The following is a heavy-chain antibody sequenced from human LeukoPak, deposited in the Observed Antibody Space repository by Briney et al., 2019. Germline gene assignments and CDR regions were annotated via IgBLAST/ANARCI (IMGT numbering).Heavy chain of an antibody. V-gene: IGHV4-39*01. CDR1: GGSISSSTFH. Sequence: KPSETLSLTCTVSGGSISSSTFHWGWIRQPPGKGLEWIGSIYYSGSTYYNPSLNSRVTISVDTSKNQFSLKLISVTAADTAVYYCTRSGTMVVMRPMYYWGQGTLVTVSS. J-gene: IGHJ4*02. CDR2: IYYSGST. CDR3: TRSGTMVVMRPMYY. D-gene: IGHD4-23*01.